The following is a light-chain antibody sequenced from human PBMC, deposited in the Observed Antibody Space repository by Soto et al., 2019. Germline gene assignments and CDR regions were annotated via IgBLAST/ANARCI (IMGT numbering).Light chain of an antibody. V-gene: IGKV1-5*01. CDR1: QSISSW. CDR3: QQYNSYSWT. CDR2: DAS. Sequence: DIQMTQSPSTLSASVGDRVTITCRASQSISSWLAWYQQKPGKAPKLLIYDASSLESGVPSRFSGIGSWTEFTLTISSLQPDDFATYYCQQYNSYSWTFGQGAKVDIK. J-gene: IGKJ1*01.